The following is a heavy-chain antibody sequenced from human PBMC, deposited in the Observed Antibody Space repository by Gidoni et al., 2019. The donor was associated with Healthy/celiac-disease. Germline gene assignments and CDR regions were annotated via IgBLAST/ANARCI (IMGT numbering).Heavy chain of an antibody. CDR2: ISWNSGSI. V-gene: IGHV3-9*01. D-gene: IGHD3-16*01. CDR3: AKEGLSWGSLGYFDL. J-gene: IGHJ2*01. Sequence: EVQLVESGGGLVQPGRSLRRSCAASGFTFDDYAMHWVRQAPGKGLEWVSGISWNSGSIGYADSVKGRFTISRDNAKNSLYLQMNSLRAEDTALYYCAKEGLSWGSLGYFDLWGRGTLVTVSS. CDR1: GFTFDDYA.